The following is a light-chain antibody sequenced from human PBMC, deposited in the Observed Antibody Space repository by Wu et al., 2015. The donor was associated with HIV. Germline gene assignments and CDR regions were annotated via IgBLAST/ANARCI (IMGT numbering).Light chain of an antibody. V-gene: IGKV1-5*03. CDR1: QSISSQ. CDR2: KAS. Sequence: DIQMTQSPSTLSASVGDRVTITCRASQSISSQLAWYQHRPGKAPKLLIYKASSLESGVPSRFSGSGSGTQFTLTISSLQPDDFASYYCQQYNSYSFIFGPGTKVDMK. CDR3: QQYNSYSFI. J-gene: IGKJ3*01.